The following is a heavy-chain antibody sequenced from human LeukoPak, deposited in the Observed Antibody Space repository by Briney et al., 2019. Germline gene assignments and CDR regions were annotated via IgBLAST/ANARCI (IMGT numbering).Heavy chain of an antibody. V-gene: IGHV3-30-3*01. CDR3: ARGTTVKESVDY. Sequence: GGSLRLSCAASGFTFSSYAMHWVRHAPGKGLEWVAVISYDGSNKYYADSVKGRFTISRDNSKNTLYLQMNSLRAEDTAVYYCARGTTVKESVDYWGQGTLVTVSS. CDR1: GFTFSSYA. D-gene: IGHD4-11*01. CDR2: ISYDGSNK. J-gene: IGHJ4*02.